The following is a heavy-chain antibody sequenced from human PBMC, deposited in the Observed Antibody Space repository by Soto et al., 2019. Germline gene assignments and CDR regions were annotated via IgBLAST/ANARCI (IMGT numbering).Heavy chain of an antibody. CDR2: ITTSGSFT. D-gene: IGHD5-18*01. CDR1: GFSFSDYN. V-gene: IGHV3-48*02. Sequence: ESGGVLAQPGGSLRLSCGTSGFSFSDYNMNWVRQAPGKGLEWVSYITTSGSFTLYTDSVKGRFTISRDNAKSSLYLQMNSQRDEDTAVYYCARERPGIPFDYWGQGTLVTVSS. CDR3: ARERPGIPFDY. J-gene: IGHJ4*02.